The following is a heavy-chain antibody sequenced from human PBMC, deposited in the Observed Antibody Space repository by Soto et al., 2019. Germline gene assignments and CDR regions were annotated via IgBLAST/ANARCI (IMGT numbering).Heavy chain of an antibody. D-gene: IGHD6-13*01. V-gene: IGHV3-7*03. CDR2: IKQDGSEK. CDR3: AREGHAPGAGAGPSAYYGIDV. J-gene: IGHJ6*02. Sequence: PGGSLRLSCAASGFTFSSYWMSCVRQAPGKGLEWVANIKQDGSEKYYVDSVKGRFTISRDNLKNSLYLQMNSPRAEDTAVYYCAREGHAPGAGAGPSAYYGIDVWGQRTTVTVSS. CDR1: GFTFSSYW.